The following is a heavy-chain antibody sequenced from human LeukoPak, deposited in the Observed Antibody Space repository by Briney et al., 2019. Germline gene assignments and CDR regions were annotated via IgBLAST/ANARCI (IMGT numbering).Heavy chain of an antibody. CDR3: ARQSYRRFDP. J-gene: IGHJ5*02. V-gene: IGHV6-1*01. Sequence: SQTLSLTCAISGDSVSSNSVAWNWFRQSPSRGLEWLGRTYYTSKWKNDYAESVQSRIAVNPDTSKNQFSLHLNSVTPEDTAVYYCARQSYRRFDPWGQGTLVTVSS. CDR2: TYYTSKWKN. CDR1: GDSVSSNSVA.